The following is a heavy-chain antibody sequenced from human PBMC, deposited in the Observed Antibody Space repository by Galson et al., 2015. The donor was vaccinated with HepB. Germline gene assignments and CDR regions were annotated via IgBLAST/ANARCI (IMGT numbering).Heavy chain of an antibody. V-gene: IGHV3-30*18. CDR3: AKVFYRGDYYGSGTFDY. D-gene: IGHD3-10*01. J-gene: IGHJ4*02. CDR1: GFTFSSYG. Sequence: SLRLSCAASGFTFSSYGMHWVRQAPGKGLEWVAVISYDGSNKYYADSVKGRFTISRDNSKNTLYLQMNSLRAEDTAVYYCAKVFYRGDYYGSGTFDYWGQGTLVTVSS. CDR2: ISYDGSNK.